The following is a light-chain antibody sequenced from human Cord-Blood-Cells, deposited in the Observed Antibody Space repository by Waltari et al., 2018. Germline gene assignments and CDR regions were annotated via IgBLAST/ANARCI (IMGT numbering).Light chain of an antibody. CDR2: TLS. J-gene: IGKJ2*03. CDR1: QSLLESDDGNPY. CDR3: MQRIEFPYS. V-gene: IGKV2-40*01. Sequence: DIVMTQTPLSLPVTPGEPTSISCRSSQSLLESDDGNPYLDWYLQKPGQSPQLLIGTLSYRASGVPDRCSGSGSGTDFTLKSSRVDAEDVGVYYCMQRIEFPYSFGQGTKLEIK.